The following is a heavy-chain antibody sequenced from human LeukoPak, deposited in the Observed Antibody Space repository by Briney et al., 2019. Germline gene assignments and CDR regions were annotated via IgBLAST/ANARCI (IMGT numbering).Heavy chain of an antibody. CDR3: AGGLSGYASSLGY. V-gene: IGHV3-74*01. CDR1: GFTFSSYW. CDR2: INSDGSST. Sequence: GGSLRLSCAASGFTFSSYWMHWVRHAPGKGLVWVSRINSDGSSTSYADSVRGRFSISRDNAKNTLYLQMNSLRAEDTAVYYCAGGLSGYASSLGYWGQGTLVTVSA. J-gene: IGHJ4*02. D-gene: IGHD6-6*01.